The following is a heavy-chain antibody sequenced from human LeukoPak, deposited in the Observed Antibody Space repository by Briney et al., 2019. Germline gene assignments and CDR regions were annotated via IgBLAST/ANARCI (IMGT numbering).Heavy chain of an antibody. CDR2: IKSKTDGGTT. D-gene: IGHD3-22*01. V-gene: IGHV3-15*01. Sequence: GGSLRLSCAASGFTLSNYDMNWVRQAPGKGLEWVGRIKSKTDGGTTDYAAPVKGRFTISRDDSKNTLYLQMNSLKTEDTAVYYCTTDRPYYYDSSGYSSTSYYFDYWGQGTLVTVSS. J-gene: IGHJ4*02. CDR3: TTDRPYYYDSSGYSSTSYYFDY. CDR1: GFTLSNYD.